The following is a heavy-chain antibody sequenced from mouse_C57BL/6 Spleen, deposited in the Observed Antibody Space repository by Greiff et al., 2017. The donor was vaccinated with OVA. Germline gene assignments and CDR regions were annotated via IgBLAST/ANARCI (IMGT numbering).Heavy chain of an antibody. Sequence: QVQLQQPGAELVKPGASVKLSCKASGYTFTSYWMHWVKQRPGRGLEWIGRIDPNSGGTKYNEKFKSKATLTVDKPSSTAYMQLSSLTSEDSAVYNGASSVYYEYAVGAMDYWGQGTTVTVSS. V-gene: IGHV1-72*01. CDR3: ASSVYYEYAVGAMDY. CDR1: GYTFTSYW. D-gene: IGHD2-4*01. J-gene: IGHJ4*01. CDR2: IDPNSGGT.